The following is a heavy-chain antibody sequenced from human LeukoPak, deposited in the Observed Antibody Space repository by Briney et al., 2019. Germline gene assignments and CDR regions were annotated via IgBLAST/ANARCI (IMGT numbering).Heavy chain of an antibody. J-gene: IGHJ4*02. V-gene: IGHV3-21*01. D-gene: IGHD2-2*01. CDR3: ARLVSTSSYYFDY. CDR1: GFTFSSYS. CDR2: ISSSSSYI. Sequence: QPGGSLRLSCAASGFTFSSYSMNWVRQAPGKGLEWVSSISSSSSYIYYADSVKGRFTFSRDNAKNPLYLQMNSLRAEDTAVYYCARLVSTSSYYFDYWGQGTLVTVSS.